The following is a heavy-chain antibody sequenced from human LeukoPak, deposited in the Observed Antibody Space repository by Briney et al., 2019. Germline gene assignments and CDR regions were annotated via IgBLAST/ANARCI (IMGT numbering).Heavy chain of an antibody. CDR1: GFTVSSNY. D-gene: IGHD5-12*01. V-gene: IGHV3-53*01. CDR2: IYSGGST. CDR3: ASSGATIWEFDY. Sequence: GGSLRLSCVASGFTVSSNYMNWVRQAPGKGPEWVSVIYSGGSTYYADSVKGRFTISRDNSKNTLYLQMNSLRAEDTAVYYCASSGATIWEFDYWGQGTLVTVSS. J-gene: IGHJ4*02.